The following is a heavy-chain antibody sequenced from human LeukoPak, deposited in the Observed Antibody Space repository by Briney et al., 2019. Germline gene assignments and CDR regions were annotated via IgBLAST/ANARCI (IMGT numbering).Heavy chain of an antibody. Sequence: PGGSLRPSCAASGFTFSGYAMSWVRQAPGKGLEWVSAISGSGDSTYYADSVKGRFTISRDNSKNTLYLQMNSLRAEDTSVYFCAKVVAIAVAGNDYWGQGTLVTVSS. D-gene: IGHD6-19*01. CDR1: GFTFSGYA. CDR2: ISGSGDST. V-gene: IGHV3-23*01. CDR3: AKVVAIAVAGNDY. J-gene: IGHJ4*02.